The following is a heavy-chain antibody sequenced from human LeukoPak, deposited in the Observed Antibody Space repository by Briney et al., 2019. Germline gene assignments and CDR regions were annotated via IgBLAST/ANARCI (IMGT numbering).Heavy chain of an antibody. V-gene: IGHV1-18*01. J-gene: IGHJ5*02. CDR1: GYTFTYG. Sequence: WASVKVSCKASGYTFTYGISWVRQAPGQGLEWMGWISAYNDNTNYAQKLQGRVTMTTDTSTSTAYMELSRLRSDDTAVYYCARREYSSSSEWFDPWGQGTLVTVSS. CDR3: ARREYSSSSEWFDP. CDR2: ISAYNDNT. D-gene: IGHD6-6*01.